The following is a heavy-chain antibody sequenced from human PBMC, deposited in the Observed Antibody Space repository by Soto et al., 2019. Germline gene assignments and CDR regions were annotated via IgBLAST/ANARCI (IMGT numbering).Heavy chain of an antibody. CDR1: GGSFSGYY. J-gene: IGHJ6*02. CDR3: ASVITIFGEDGMDV. D-gene: IGHD3-3*01. V-gene: IGHV4-34*01. CDR2: INHSGST. Sequence: TSETLSLTGAVYGGSFSGYYWSWIRQPPGKGLEWIGEINHSGSTNYNPSLKSRVTISVDTSKNQFSLKRSSVTAADTAVYYCASVITIFGEDGMDVWGQGTTVTVSS.